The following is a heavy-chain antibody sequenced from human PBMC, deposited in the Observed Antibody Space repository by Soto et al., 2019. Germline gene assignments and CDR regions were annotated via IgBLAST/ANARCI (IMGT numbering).Heavy chain of an antibody. D-gene: IGHD6-19*01. CDR2: ISGSGSNT. J-gene: IGHJ4*02. CDR1: GFTFSSYA. V-gene: IGHV3-23*01. CDR3: AKGPMAVAPPFLDY. Sequence: EVQLLESGGGLEQPGGSLRLSCAASGFTFSSYAMSWVRQAPGKGLEWVSAISGSGSNTYYADSVKGRFTLSRDNSENTLYLLMDSLRADDTAIYYCAKGPMAVAPPFLDYWGQGTLVTVSS.